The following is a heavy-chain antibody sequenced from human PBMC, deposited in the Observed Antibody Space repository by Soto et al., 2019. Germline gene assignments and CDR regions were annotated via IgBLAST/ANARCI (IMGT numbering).Heavy chain of an antibody. J-gene: IGHJ4*02. Sequence: EVQLLESGGGLVQPGGSLRLSCAASGFTFSIYSMSWVRQAPGTGLEWVSLIRDSGSAYYADSVKGRFIISRDNSKNTLYLQMNSMRAEDTAVYFCAKDIRGSSAWDYWGQGNLVTVS. CDR3: AKDIRGSSAWDY. CDR2: IRDSGSA. CDR1: GFTFSIYS. V-gene: IGHV3-23*01. D-gene: IGHD6-19*01.